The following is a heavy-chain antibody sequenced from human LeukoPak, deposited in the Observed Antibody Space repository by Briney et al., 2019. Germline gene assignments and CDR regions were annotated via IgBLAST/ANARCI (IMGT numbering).Heavy chain of an antibody. CDR2: VSGGGTTT. CDR3: AKRITVSAGFSFDS. CDR1: GFSFRSFA. D-gene: IGHD1-14*01. V-gene: IGHV3-23*01. J-gene: IGHJ4*02. Sequence: PGGSLRLSCVGSGFSFRSFAMSWVRQAPGKGLEWVSSVSGGGTTTWYADSVKGRFSISRDDSKNMQFLQMNSLRPEDTALYSCAKRITVSAGFSFDSWGQGILVTVSS.